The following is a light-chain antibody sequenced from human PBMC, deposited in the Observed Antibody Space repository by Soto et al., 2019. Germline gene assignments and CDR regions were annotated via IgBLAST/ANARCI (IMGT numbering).Light chain of an antibody. J-gene: IGKJ2*01. CDR1: QHVSSN. CDR3: QQYNNWPYT. Sequence: EIVMTQSPATLSVSPGGSATLSCRASQHVSSNFAWYRQKPGQAPTLLIYRASTRATGIPARFSGSGSGTEFTLPISSLQSEDFAFYYCQQYNNWPYTFGQGTKLDIK. V-gene: IGKV3-15*01. CDR2: RAS.